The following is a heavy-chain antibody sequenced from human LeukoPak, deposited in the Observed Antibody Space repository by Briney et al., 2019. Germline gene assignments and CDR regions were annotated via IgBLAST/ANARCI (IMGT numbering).Heavy chain of an antibody. J-gene: IGHJ4*02. D-gene: IGHD3-22*01. CDR1: GGTFSSYA. V-gene: IGHV1-69*05. CDR2: IILIFGTA. CDR3: ASALGYYDSSGYYSYYFDY. Sequence: SVKVSCKASGGTFSSYAISWVRQAPGQGLEWMGRIILIFGTANYAQKFQGRVTITTDESTSTAYMELSSLRSEDTAVYYCASALGYYDSSGYYSYYFDYWGQGTLVTVSS.